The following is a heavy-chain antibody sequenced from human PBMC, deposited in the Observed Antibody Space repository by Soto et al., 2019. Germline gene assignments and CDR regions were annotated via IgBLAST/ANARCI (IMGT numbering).Heavy chain of an antibody. Sequence: SVKVSCKASGGTFSSYAIGWVRQAPGQGLEWMGGIIPIFGTANYAQKFQGRVTITADKSTSTAYMELSSLRSEDTAVYYCAREPPEGHLLVRGYSGYDYYYGMDVWGQGTTVTVSS. V-gene: IGHV1-69*06. CDR3: AREPPEGHLLVRGYSGYDYYYGMDV. CDR2: IIPIFGTA. CDR1: GGTFSSYA. J-gene: IGHJ6*02. D-gene: IGHD5-12*01.